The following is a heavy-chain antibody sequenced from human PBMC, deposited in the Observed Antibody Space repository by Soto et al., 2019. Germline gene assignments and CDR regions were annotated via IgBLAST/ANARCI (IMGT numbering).Heavy chain of an antibody. CDR1: GFTFTSSA. Sequence: SEKVSCKASGFTFTSSAVQWVRQARGQRLEWIGWIVVGSGNTNYAQKFQERVTITRDMSTSTAYMELSSLRSEDTAVYYCAAEEVVDFWSGYYFDYWGQGTLVTVSS. CDR2: IVVGSGNT. V-gene: IGHV1-58*01. J-gene: IGHJ4*02. D-gene: IGHD3-3*01. CDR3: AAEEVVDFWSGYYFDY.